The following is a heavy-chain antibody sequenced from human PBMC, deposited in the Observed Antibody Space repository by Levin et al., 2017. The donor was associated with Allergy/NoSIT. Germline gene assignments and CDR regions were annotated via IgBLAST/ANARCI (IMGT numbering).Heavy chain of an antibody. Sequence: GESLKISCAASGFTFSDYYMSWIRQAPGKGLEWVSYISSSGSTIYYADSVKGRFTISRDNAKNSLYLQMNSLRAEDTAVYYCARDGRTAPFPPYYGMDVWGQGTTVTVSS. CDR3: ARDGRTAPFPPYYGMDV. CDR1: GFTFSDYY. CDR2: ISSSGSTI. V-gene: IGHV3-11*01. D-gene: IGHD1-26*01. J-gene: IGHJ6*02.